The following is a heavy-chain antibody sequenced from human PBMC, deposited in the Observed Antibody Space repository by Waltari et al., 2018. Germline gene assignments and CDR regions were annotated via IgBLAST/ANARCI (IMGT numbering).Heavy chain of an antibody. V-gene: IGHV3-7*01. CDR3: VRGQNADY. Sequence: EVDLVESGGGLVQTGESLTLSCAASGFTFISYWMTWVRQATGGGLVWGANMNQDGKERNYVDSGKGRFTISRDNAKNSLYLQMNSLRAEDTALYYCVRGQNADYWGQGALVTVSS. J-gene: IGHJ4*02. CDR2: MNQDGKER. CDR1: GFTFISYW.